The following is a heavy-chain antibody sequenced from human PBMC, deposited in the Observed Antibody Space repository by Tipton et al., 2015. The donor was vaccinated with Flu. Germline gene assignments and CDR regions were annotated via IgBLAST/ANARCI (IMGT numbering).Heavy chain of an antibody. Sequence: TLSLTCTVSGGSLSSFYWSWIRQPAGKGLEWIGRIYSSGSTKYSPAFKSRVTLSVDTSKNQFSLNLSSVTASDTALYFCARCSGSGTGVIYDYWGQGTLVTVSS. D-gene: IGHD3-10*02. J-gene: IGHJ4*02. CDR2: IYSSGST. V-gene: IGHV4-4*07. CDR3: ARCSGSGTGVIYDY. CDR1: GGSLSSFY.